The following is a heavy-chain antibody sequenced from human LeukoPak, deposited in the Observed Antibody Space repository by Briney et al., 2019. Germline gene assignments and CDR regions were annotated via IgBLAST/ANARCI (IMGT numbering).Heavy chain of an antibody. J-gene: IGHJ4*02. CDR3: AREIAAAEGLSY. V-gene: IGHV3-30-3*01. D-gene: IGHD6-13*01. Sequence: GGSLRLSCAASGFTFSSYAMHWVRQAPGKGLDWVAVISYDGSNKYYADSVKGRFTISRDNSKNTLYLQMNSLRAEDTAVYYCAREIAAAEGLSYWGQGTLVTVSS. CDR2: ISYDGSNK. CDR1: GFTFSSYA.